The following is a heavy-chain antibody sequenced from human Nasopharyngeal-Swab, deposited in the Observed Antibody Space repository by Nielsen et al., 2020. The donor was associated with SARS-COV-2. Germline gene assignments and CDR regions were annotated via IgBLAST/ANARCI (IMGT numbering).Heavy chain of an antibody. Sequence: KVSCKGSGYRFTSYWIGWVRQMPGKGLEWMGIIYPGDSETRYSPSFQGQVTISADKSISTAYLQWSSLKASDTAVYYCARPLWSYEDHFDYWGQGTLVTVSS. D-gene: IGHD1-26*01. CDR2: IYPGDSET. CDR1: GYRFTSYW. V-gene: IGHV5-51*01. CDR3: ARPLWSYEDHFDY. J-gene: IGHJ4*02.